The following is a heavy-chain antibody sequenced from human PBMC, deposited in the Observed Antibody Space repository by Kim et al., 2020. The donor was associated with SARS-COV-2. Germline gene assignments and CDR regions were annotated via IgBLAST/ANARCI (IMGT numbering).Heavy chain of an antibody. CDR3: ASKYGGAAAGPCDY. D-gene: IGHD6-13*01. V-gene: IGHV3-33*01. CDR1: GFSFSTYG. Sequence: GGSLRLSCAASGFSFSTYGMHWVRQAPGKGLEWVAAIRDGGSGKYYADSVKGRFTISRDNSKNTLYLQMDSLRAEDTAVYYCASKYGGAAAGPCDYLGQRTLVSVS. CDR2: IRDGGSGK. J-gene: IGHJ4*02.